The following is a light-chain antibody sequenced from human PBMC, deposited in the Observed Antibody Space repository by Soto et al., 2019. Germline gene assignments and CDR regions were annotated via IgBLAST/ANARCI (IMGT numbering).Light chain of an antibody. CDR3: QSHDSSLSASI. Sequence: QSVLTQPPSVSGAPGQRVTISCTGSRSNIGAGYDVHWYQQFPGTAPKLLIYGNSNRPSGVPDRFSGSKSGTSASLAITGLQAEDEADYYCQSHDSSLSASIVGGGTKLTAL. V-gene: IGLV1-40*01. CDR1: RSNIGAGYD. J-gene: IGLJ2*01. CDR2: GNS.